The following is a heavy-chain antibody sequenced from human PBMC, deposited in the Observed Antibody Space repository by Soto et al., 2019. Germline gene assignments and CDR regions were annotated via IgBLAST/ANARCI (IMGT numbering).Heavy chain of an antibody. CDR1: GFTFSSYG. CDR3: AREVLRYFDWPRENYYYYGMDV. J-gene: IGHJ6*02. D-gene: IGHD3-9*01. V-gene: IGHV3-33*01. CDR2: IWYDGSNK. Sequence: QVQLVESGGGVVQPGRSLRLSCAASGFTFSSYGMHWVRQAPGKGLEWVAVIWYDGSNKYYADSVKGRFTISRDNSKNTLYLQMNSLRAEDTAVYYCAREVLRYFDWPRENYYYYGMDVWGQGTTVTVSS.